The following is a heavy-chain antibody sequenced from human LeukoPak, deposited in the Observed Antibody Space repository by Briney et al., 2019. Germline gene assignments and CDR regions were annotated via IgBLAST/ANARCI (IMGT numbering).Heavy chain of an antibody. CDR2: IYTSGST. J-gene: IGHJ6*03. D-gene: IGHD6-13*01. CDR1: GGSISSGSYY. Sequence: PSETLSLTCTVSGGSISSGSYYWSWIRQPAGKGLEWIGRIYTSGSTNYNPSLKSRVTISVDTSKNQFSLKLSSVTAADTAVYYCARGASSSSWYATNYYYYYMDVWGKGTTVTISS. CDR3: ARGASSSSWYATNYYYYYMDV. V-gene: IGHV4-61*02.